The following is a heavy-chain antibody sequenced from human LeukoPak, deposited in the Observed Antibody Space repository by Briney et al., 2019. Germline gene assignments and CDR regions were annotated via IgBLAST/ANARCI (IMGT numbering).Heavy chain of an antibody. CDR1: GFTFSNAW. V-gene: IGHV3-15*07. CDR3: ARDGSSWYLDY. J-gene: IGHJ4*02. Sequence: PGGSLRLSCAASGFTFSNAWMNWVRQAPGKGLEWVGRIKSKTDGGTTDYAAPVKGRFTISRDDSKNTLYLQMNSLRAEDTAVYYCARDGSSWYLDYWGQGTLVTVSS. D-gene: IGHD6-13*01. CDR2: IKSKTDGGTT.